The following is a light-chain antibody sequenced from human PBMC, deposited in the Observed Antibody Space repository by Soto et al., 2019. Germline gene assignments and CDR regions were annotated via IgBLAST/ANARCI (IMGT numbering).Light chain of an antibody. V-gene: IGKV3-20*01. CDR2: GAS. CDR1: QSVFNNN. CDR3: QQYGGSPRT. J-gene: IGKJ2*01. Sequence: ESVLTQSPGTLSLSPGERATLSCRASQSVFNNNLAWYQQKPGQAPRLLMFGASSRATGIPDRFSGSGSGTDFTLTISRLEPEDFAIYHCQQYGGSPRTFGQGTKLEIK.